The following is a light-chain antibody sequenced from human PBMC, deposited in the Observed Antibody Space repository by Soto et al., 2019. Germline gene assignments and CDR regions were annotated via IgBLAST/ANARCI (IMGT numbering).Light chain of an antibody. CDR2: GNS. J-gene: IGLJ2*01. CDR1: SXNIGAGYD. Sequence: QSVLTQPPSVSGAPXQRVTXSCTXSSXNIGAGYDVHWYQQLPGTAPKLLIYGNSNRPSGVPDRFSGSKSGTSASLAITGLQAEDEADYYCQSYDSSLSVVFGGGTKLTVL. V-gene: IGLV1-40*01. CDR3: QSYDSSLSVV.